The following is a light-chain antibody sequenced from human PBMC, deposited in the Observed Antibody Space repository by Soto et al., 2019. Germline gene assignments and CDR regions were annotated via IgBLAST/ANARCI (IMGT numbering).Light chain of an antibody. CDR3: QQYGVLPYT. CDR2: AAS. CDR1: QSVSSS. J-gene: IGKJ2*01. V-gene: IGKV3-20*01. Sequence: ESVLTQSPGTLSLSPGERATLSCRASQSVSSSLVWYQQKPGQAPRLLIYAASITLSGIPDRFSGSGSGTDFTLTISRLEPEDFAVYHCQQYGVLPYTFGQGTKLQIK.